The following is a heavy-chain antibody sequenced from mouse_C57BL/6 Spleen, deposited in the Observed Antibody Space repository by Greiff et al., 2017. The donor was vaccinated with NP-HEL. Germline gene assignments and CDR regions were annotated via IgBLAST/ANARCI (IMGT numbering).Heavy chain of an antibody. CDR2: IDPSDSYT. CDR3: ARVELGRDYYFDC. V-gene: IGHV1-69*01. CDR1: GYTFTSYW. Sequence: QVQLQQPGAELVMPGASVKLSCKASGYTFTSYWMHWVKQRPGQGLEWIGEIDPSDSYTNYNQKFKGKTTLTVDKSSSTAYMQLSSLTSEDSAVYYCARVELGRDYYFDCWGKGTTVTVSS. D-gene: IGHD1-3*01. J-gene: IGHJ2*01.